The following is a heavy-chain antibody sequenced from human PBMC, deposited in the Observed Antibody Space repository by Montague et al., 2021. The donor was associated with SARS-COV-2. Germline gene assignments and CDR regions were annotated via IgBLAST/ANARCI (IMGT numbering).Heavy chain of an antibody. CDR3: ARDTRIAMLVVVTRYGLDV. Sequence: SETLSLTCTVSGGSISSSSYYWGWIRQPPGKGLEWIGSIYYTGSTYYNPSLKSRVTISVDTSKNQFSLKLSSVTAADTAVYYCARDTRIAMLVVVTRYGLDVWGQGTRVTVSS. D-gene: IGHD3-22*01. V-gene: IGHV4-39*07. CDR1: GGSISSSSYY. J-gene: IGHJ6*02. CDR2: IYYTGST.